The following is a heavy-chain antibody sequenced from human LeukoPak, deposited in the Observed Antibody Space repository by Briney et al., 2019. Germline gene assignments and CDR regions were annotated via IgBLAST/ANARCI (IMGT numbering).Heavy chain of an antibody. J-gene: IGHJ6*04. CDR2: INPNSGGT. V-gene: IGHV1-2*04. CDR1: GYTFTGYY. D-gene: IGHD2-15*01. Sequence: ASVTVSCKASGYTFTGYYMHWVRQAPGQGLEWMGWINPNSGGTNYAQKFQGWVTMTRDTSISTAYMELSRLRSDDTAVYYCARDRGYCSGGSCMHGMDVWGKGTTVTVSS. CDR3: ARDRGYCSGGSCMHGMDV.